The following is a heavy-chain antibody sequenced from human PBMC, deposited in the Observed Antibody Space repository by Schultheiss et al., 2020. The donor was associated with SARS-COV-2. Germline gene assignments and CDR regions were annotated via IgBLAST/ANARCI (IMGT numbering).Heavy chain of an antibody. CDR3: ARGIAAAGRSWFDP. Sequence: GGSLRLSCAASGFTFSNYGMHWVRQAPGKGLEWVAVISYDGSKTYYGDSVEGRFTISRDLSQNTVYLQMNSLRAEDTAVYYCARGIAAAGRSWFDPWGQGTLVTVSS. J-gene: IGHJ5*02. D-gene: IGHD6-13*01. CDR2: ISYDGSKT. CDR1: GFTFSNYG. V-gene: IGHV3-30*03.